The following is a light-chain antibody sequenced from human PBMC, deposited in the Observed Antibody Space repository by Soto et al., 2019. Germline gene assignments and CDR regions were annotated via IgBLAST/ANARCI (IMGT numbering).Light chain of an antibody. CDR3: QQRSNGPLT. CDR2: DAS. Sequence: EIVLTQSPATLSLSPGERATLSCRASQSVSNSFAWYQQKPGQAPRLLIYDASNRATGIPARFSGSGSGTDFTLTISSLEPEDFAVYYCQQRSNGPLTFGQGTKVEIK. V-gene: IGKV3-11*01. CDR1: QSVSNS. J-gene: IGKJ1*01.